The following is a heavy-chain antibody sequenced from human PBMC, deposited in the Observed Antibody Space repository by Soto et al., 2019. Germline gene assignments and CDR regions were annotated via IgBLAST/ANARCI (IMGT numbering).Heavy chain of an antibody. J-gene: IGHJ6*03. CDR3: ARFSPGYSSSWFREPYYYYYMDV. D-gene: IGHD6-13*01. CDR2: IYPGDSDT. CDR1: GYSFTSYW. Sequence: GESLKISCKGSGYSFTSYWIGWVRQMPGKGLEWMGIIYPGDSDTRYSPSFQGQVTISADKSISTAYLQWSSLKASDTAMYYCARFSPGYSSSWFREPYYYYYMDVWGKGTTVTVSS. V-gene: IGHV5-51*01.